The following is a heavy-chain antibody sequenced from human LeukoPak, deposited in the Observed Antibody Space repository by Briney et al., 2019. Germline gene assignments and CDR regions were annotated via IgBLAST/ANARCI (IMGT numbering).Heavy chain of an antibody. CDR3: AKDSGRYYFDY. V-gene: IGHV3-30*02. D-gene: IGHD6-19*01. CDR2: IWYDGSNK. CDR1: GYTFSSYG. J-gene: IGHJ4*02. Sequence: PGGSLRLSCAASGYTFSSYGMHWVRQAPGKGLEWVAVIWYDGSNKYYADSVKGRFTISRDNSKNTLYLQMNSLRAEDTAVYYCAKDSGRYYFDYWGQGTLVTVSS.